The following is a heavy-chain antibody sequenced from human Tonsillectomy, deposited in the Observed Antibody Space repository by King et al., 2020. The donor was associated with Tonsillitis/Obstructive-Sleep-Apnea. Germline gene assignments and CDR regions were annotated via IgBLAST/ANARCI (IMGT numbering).Heavy chain of an antibody. V-gene: IGHV3-30*04. J-gene: IGHJ4*02. CDR1: GFSLSSYA. Sequence: VQLVESGGGVVQPGGSLRLSCAASGFSLSSYAMHWVRQAPGKGLQWVAVISCDGSDKYYADSVKGRFTISRDNSKNTQYLQMNTLSTEDTAVYYCARGFAASFTTTLRNWGQGTLVTVSS. CDR2: ISCDGSDK. CDR3: ARGFAASFTTTLRN. D-gene: IGHD3-10*01.